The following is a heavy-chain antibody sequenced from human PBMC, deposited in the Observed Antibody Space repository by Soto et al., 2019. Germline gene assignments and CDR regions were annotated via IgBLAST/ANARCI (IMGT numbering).Heavy chain of an antibody. CDR2: IVVGSGNT. CDR3: AAESIVLVPAAHYGMDV. J-gene: IGHJ6*02. D-gene: IGHD2-2*01. CDR1: GFTFTSSA. V-gene: IGHV1-58*01. Sequence: ASVKVSCKASGFTFTSSAVQWVRQARGQRLEWIGWIVVGSGNTNYAQKFQERVTITRDMSTSTAYMELSSLRSEDTAVYYCAAESIVLVPAAHYGMDVWGQGTTVTVS.